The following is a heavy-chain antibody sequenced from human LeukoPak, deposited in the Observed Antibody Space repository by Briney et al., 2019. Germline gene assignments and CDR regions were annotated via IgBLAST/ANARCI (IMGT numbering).Heavy chain of an antibody. Sequence: SVKVSCKASGGTFSSYTISWVRQAPGQGLEWMGRIIPILCIANYAQKFQGRVTITADKSTSTAYMELSSLRSEDTAVYYCARDPLLPIVGATEVVGFDPWGQGTLVTVSS. D-gene: IGHD1-26*01. J-gene: IGHJ5*02. V-gene: IGHV1-69*04. CDR3: ARDPLLPIVGATEVVGFDP. CDR2: IIPILCIA. CDR1: GGTFSSYT.